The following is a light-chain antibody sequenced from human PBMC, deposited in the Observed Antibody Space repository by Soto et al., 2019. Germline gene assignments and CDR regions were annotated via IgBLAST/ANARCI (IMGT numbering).Light chain of an antibody. CDR1: QSVSSN. CDR3: QQYNNWPFT. Sequence: EIVMTQSPATLSVSPGERATLSCRASQSVSSNLAWYQQKPGQAPRLLIYGASTRATGIPARFSGSGSGTEFTLTISSLKYEDFAVYYCQQYNNWPFTFGPGTKVDIK. V-gene: IGKV3-15*01. J-gene: IGKJ3*01. CDR2: GAS.